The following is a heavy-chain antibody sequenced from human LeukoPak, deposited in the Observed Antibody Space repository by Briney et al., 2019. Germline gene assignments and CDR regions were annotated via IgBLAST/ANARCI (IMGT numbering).Heavy chain of an antibody. V-gene: IGHV3-53*01. Sequence: GGSLRLSCAASGFTVSSNYMSWVRQAPGKGLEWVSVIYSGGSTYYADPVKGRFTISRDNSKNTMYLQMNSLRAEDTAVYYCARDLRTVTTGVRAFDIWGQGTMVTVSS. CDR1: GFTVSSNY. CDR2: IYSGGST. J-gene: IGHJ3*02. D-gene: IGHD4-17*01. CDR3: ARDLRTVTTGVRAFDI.